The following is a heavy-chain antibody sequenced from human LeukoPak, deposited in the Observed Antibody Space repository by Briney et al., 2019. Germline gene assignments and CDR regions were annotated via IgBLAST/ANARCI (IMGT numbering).Heavy chain of an antibody. CDR2: INTNTGNP. CDR1: GYTFTSYA. Sequence: APVKVSCKASGYTFTSYAMNWVRQAPGQGLEWMGWINTNTGNPTYAQGFTGRFVFSLDTSVSTAYLQISSLKAEDTAVYYCARDRVPAYYDFWSGYPYFDYWGQGTLVTVSS. J-gene: IGHJ4*02. D-gene: IGHD3-3*01. V-gene: IGHV7-4-1*02. CDR3: ARDRVPAYYDFWSGYPYFDY.